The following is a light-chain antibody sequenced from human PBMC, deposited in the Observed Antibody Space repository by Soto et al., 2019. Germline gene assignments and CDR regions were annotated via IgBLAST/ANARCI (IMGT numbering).Light chain of an antibody. CDR2: GVT. V-gene: IGLV2-14*01. CDR1: GGDIGAYNY. Sequence: QSALTKPASVSGSLGQSITLSCTGSGGDIGAYNYVSWYQQHPGKAPKLIIYGVTHRPSGVSSRFSASKSAYTASLTISALQAEDEADYYCSSFTTTYFYVFGPGTKLTVL. CDR3: SSFTTTYFYV. J-gene: IGLJ1*01.